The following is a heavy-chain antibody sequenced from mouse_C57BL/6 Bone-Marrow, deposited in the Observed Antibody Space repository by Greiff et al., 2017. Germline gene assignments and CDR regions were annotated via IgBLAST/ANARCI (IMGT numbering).Heavy chain of an antibody. V-gene: IGHV1-69*01. CDR3: ARPSYYAMDY. J-gene: IGHJ4*01. CDR2: IDPSDSYT. Sequence: QVQLQQPGAELVMPGASVKLSCKASGYTFTSYWMHWVKQRPGQGLEWIGEIDPSDSYTNYNHKFKGKSTLTVDKSSSTAYMQLSSLTSEDSAVYYCARPSYYAMDYWGQGTSVTVSS. CDR1: GYTFTSYW.